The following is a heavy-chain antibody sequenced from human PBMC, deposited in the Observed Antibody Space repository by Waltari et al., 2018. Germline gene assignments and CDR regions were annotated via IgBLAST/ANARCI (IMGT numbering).Heavy chain of an antibody. CDR3: NTGGWYDP. J-gene: IGHJ5*02. V-gene: IGHV3-15*01. Sequence: EVQLVESGGGLVKPGGSLILSCAAPGFTFTNAWMVWVRQAPGKGLEWVGRIRSKADGGTIDYAAPVKGRFTISRDDSTKTMYLQMNSLKTEDTAVYYCNTGGWYDPWGQGTLVTVSS. CDR2: IRSKADGGTI. CDR1: GFTFTNAW.